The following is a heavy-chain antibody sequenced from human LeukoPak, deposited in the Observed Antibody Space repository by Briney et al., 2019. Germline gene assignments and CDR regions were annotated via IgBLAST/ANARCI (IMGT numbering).Heavy chain of an antibody. D-gene: IGHD3-22*01. V-gene: IGHV4-31*03. CDR2: IYYSGST. CDR3: ARDDRSYYSSGPYYSVIDY. Sequence: SETLSLTCTVSGGSISSGGYYWSWIRQHPGKGLEWIGYIYYSGSTYYNPSLKSRVTISVDTSKNQFSLKLSSVTAADTAAYYCARDDRSYYSSGPYYSVIDYWGQGTLVTVSS. J-gene: IGHJ4*02. CDR1: GGSISSGGYY.